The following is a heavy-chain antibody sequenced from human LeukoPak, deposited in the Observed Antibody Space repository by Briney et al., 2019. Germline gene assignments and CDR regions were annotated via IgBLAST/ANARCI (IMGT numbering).Heavy chain of an antibody. J-gene: IGHJ4*02. D-gene: IGHD3-10*01. V-gene: IGHV3-21*01. CDR1: GFTFSSYS. CDR3: ARGDYGSGSYLDY. Sequence: PGGSLRLSCAASGFTFSSYSMKWVRQAPGKGLEWVSSISSSSSYIYYADSVKGRFTISRDNAKNSLYLQMNSLRAEDTAVYYCARGDYGSGSYLDYWGQGTLVTVSS. CDR2: ISSSSSYI.